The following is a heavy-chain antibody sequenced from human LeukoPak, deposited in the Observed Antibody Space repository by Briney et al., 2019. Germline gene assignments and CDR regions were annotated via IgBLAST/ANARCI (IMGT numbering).Heavy chain of an antibody. V-gene: IGHV3-30*02. J-gene: IGHJ4*02. Sequence: GGSLRLSCAASGFTFSSYGMSWVRQAPGKGLEWVAFIRYDGSNKYYADSVKGRFTISRDNSKNTLYLQMNSLRAEDTAVYYCAKDFHLTAELWFGELIFDYWGQGTLVTVSS. CDR3: AKDFHLTAELWFGELIFDY. D-gene: IGHD3-10*01. CDR1: GFTFSSYG. CDR2: IRYDGSNK.